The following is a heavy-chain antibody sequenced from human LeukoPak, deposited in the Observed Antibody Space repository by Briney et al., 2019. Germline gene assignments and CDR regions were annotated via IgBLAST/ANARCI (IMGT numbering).Heavy chain of an antibody. CDR2: ISYSGST. D-gene: IGHD1-1*01. Sequence: SETLSLTGTVSGGSISSYYWSWIRQPQGKGLEWIGYISYSGSTNFNPSLKSRVTISVDTSKNQFSLKLSSVTAADTAVYYCAREGTAGTNLNWFDPWGQGTLVTVSS. CDR3: AREGTAGTNLNWFDP. CDR1: GGSISSYY. V-gene: IGHV4-59*01. J-gene: IGHJ5*02.